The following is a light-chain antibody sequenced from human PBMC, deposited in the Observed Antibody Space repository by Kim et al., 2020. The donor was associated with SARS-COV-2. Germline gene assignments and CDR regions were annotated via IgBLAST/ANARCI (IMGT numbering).Light chain of an antibody. CDR1: QDINIY. V-gene: IGKV1-33*01. CDR2: DIS. CDR3: QQYHIIPPT. Sequence: DIQMTQSPSSLSASVGDTVTITCQASQDINIYLNWYQHKPGSPPRLLIYDISNLQRGVPSRFSGSRSGAVFTFTISSLQPEDFSTYYCQQYHIIPPTFGGGTKVDIK. J-gene: IGKJ4*01.